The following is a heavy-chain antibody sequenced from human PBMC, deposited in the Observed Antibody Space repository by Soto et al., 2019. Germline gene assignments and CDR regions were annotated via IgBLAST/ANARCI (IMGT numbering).Heavy chain of an antibody. J-gene: IGHJ5*02. CDR3: ARGHHYDILTGYPTRDNWFLP. V-gene: IGHV4-59*01. CDR1: GGSISSYY. D-gene: IGHD3-9*01. Sequence: SETLSLTCTVSGGSISSYYWSWIRQPPGKGLEWIGYIYYSGSTNYNPSLKSRVTISVDTSKNQFSLKLSSVTAADTAVYYCARGHHYDILTGYPTRDNWFLPWGQGTLVTV. CDR2: IYYSGST.